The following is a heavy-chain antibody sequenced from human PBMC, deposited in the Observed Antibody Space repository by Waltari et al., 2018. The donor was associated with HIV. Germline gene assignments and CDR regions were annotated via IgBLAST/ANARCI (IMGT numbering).Heavy chain of an antibody. Sequence: EARLEQSGAAVKKSGEALKIPCNASGYTFTDHWIGWVRQMPGKGLEWMGIIYPDDSDARYSPSFQGHVTFSVDKSTDTAYVQWTTVRTSDTATYYCARQRESRLDDWGQGTLVTVSS. V-gene: IGHV5-51*01. CDR1: GYTFTDHW. J-gene: IGHJ1*01. CDR3: ARQRESRLDD. CDR2: IYPDDSDA. D-gene: IGHD1-1*01.